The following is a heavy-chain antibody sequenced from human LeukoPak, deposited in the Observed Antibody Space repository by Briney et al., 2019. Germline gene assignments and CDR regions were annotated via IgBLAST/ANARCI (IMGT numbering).Heavy chain of an antibody. CDR2: IRSKANNYAT. CDR3: TEAAGRDY. J-gene: IGHJ4*02. Sequence: GGSLRLSCTTSGFTFSGSAMHWVRQASGKGLEWVGRIRSKANNYATAYAASVKGRFTISRDDSENTAYLQMNSLKTEDTAVYYVTEAAGRDYWGKGTLVTVFS. D-gene: IGHD6-25*01. V-gene: IGHV3-73*01. CDR1: GFTFSGSA.